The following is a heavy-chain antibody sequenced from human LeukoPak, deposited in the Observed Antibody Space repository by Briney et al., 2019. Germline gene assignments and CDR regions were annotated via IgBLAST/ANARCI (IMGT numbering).Heavy chain of an antibody. CDR2: IYYSGST. CDR3: ARGSDFWSGP. Sequence: SETLSLTCTVSGVSISSGGFYCSWLRQHPGKGLEWIGYIYYSGSTYYNPSRESRVTISVDTSKNQFSLKLRSVTAADTAVYYCARGSDFWSGPWGQGTLVTVSS. J-gene: IGHJ5*02. D-gene: IGHD3-3*01. V-gene: IGHV4-31*03. CDR1: GVSISSGGFY.